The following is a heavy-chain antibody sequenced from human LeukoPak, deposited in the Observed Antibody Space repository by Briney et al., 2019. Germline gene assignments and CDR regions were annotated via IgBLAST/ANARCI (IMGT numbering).Heavy chain of an antibody. CDR2: INGRGDDT. V-gene: IGHV3-23*01. D-gene: IGHD3-9*01. Sequence: GGSLRLSCAAFSGFAMSWVRQAPGRGLERVSAINGRGDDTYYPDSVQGRFTISRDNSNNTLYIQMNSLRAEDTAVYYCAKGHRSSSYFFDSWGQGILVTVSS. J-gene: IGHJ4*02. CDR3: AKGHRSSSYFFDS. CDR1: SGFA.